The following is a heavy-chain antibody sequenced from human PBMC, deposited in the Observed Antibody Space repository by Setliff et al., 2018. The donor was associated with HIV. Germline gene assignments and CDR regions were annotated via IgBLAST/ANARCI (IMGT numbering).Heavy chain of an antibody. D-gene: IGHD1-26*01. Sequence: VRLSCAASGFTFSSYWMSWVRQAPGKGLEWVANIKQDGSEKYYVDSVKGRFTISRDNAKNSLYLQMNSLRAEDTAVYYCTRGGLVGATPFDYWGQGTLVTVS. J-gene: IGHJ4*02. CDR3: TRGGLVGATPFDY. V-gene: IGHV3-7*01. CDR2: IKQDGSEK. CDR1: GFTFSSYW.